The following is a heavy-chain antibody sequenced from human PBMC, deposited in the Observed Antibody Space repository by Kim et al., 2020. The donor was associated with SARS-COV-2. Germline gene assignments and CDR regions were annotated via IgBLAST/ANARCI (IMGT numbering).Heavy chain of an antibody. V-gene: IGHV1-69*04. J-gene: IGHJ6*02. CDR1: GGTFSSYA. CDR2: IIPILGIA. CDR3: ARSRDHIAAAQRDYYYGMDV. D-gene: IGHD6-13*01. Sequence: SVKVSCKASGGTFSSYAISWVRQAPGQGLEWMGRIIPILGIANYAQKFQGRVTITADKSTSTAYMELSSLRSEDTAVYYCARSRDHIAAAQRDYYYGMDVWGQGTTVTVSS.